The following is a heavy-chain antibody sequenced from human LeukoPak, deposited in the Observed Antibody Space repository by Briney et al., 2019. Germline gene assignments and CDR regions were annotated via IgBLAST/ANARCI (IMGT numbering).Heavy chain of an antibody. CDR1: VHPISVCH. D-gene: IGHD6-6*01. J-gene: IGHJ4*02. CDR3: ARHGDSSSYYFDY. Sequence: PSETLSLTCTVSVHPISVCHWSWIRQPPGKGLEWIGYFYYSGNTKYNSSLKSRVTMSVDTSKNQFSLRLSSVTARDTAVYYCARHGDSSSYYFDYWGQGTLVTVSS. V-gene: IGHV4-59*08. CDR2: FYYSGNT.